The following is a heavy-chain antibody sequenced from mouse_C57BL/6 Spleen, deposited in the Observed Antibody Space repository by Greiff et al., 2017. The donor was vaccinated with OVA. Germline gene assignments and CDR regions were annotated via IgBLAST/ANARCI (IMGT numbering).Heavy chain of an antibody. V-gene: IGHV1-15*01. CDR1: GYTFTDYE. CDR3: TRGDYYGSGYGYFDV. D-gene: IGHD1-1*01. Sequence: VQLQQSGAELVRPGASVTLSCKASGYTFTDYEMHWVKQTPVHGLEWIGAIDPETGGTAYNQKFKGKATLTADKSSSAAYMELRSLTSENSAVYYCTRGDYYGSGYGYFDVWGTGTTVTVSS. CDR2: IDPETGGT. J-gene: IGHJ1*03.